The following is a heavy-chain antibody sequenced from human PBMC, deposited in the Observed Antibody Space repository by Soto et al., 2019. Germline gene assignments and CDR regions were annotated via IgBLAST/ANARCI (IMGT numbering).Heavy chain of an antibody. D-gene: IGHD3-16*02. Sequence: PSETLSLTCTVSGGSISSSNYFWGWIRQPPGKGLEWIGEIYHSGSTNYNPSLKSRVTISVDKSKNQFSLKLSSVTAADTAVYYCARAVTPGFGMDVWGQGTTVTVSS. V-gene: IGHV4-39*07. CDR3: ARAVTPGFGMDV. J-gene: IGHJ6*02. CDR1: GGSISSSNYF. CDR2: IYHSGST.